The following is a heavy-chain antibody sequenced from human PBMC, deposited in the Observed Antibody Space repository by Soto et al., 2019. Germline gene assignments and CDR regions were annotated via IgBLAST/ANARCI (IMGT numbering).Heavy chain of an antibody. Sequence: QVQLVQSGAEMKKPGASVKVSCKASGYTFSTYGITWVRQAPGQGLDWMGWINPFKGDTNSAARFQDRVSLTTDTSTRTAYMELRSLRSDDTAVYYCARSSGGVYGIIIEGTNWFAPWGQGTLVTVSS. CDR1: GYTFSTYG. J-gene: IGHJ5*02. CDR3: ARSSGGVYGIIIEGTNWFAP. CDR2: INPFKGDT. V-gene: IGHV1-18*01. D-gene: IGHD3-16*01.